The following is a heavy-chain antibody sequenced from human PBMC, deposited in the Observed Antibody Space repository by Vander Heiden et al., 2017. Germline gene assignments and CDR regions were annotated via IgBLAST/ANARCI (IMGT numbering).Heavy chain of an antibody. V-gene: IGHV4-31*03. D-gene: IGHD6-13*01. Sequence: QVQLQESGPGLVKPSQTLSLTCTVSGGSISSGGYYWSWIRQHPGKGLEWIGYSYDSGSTYYNPSLKSRVTISVDTSKNQFSLKLSSVTAADTAVYYCASERKGNSSSWSFDYWGQGTLVTVSS. CDR1: GGSISSGGYY. CDR2: SYDSGST. J-gene: IGHJ4*02. CDR3: ASERKGNSSSWSFDY.